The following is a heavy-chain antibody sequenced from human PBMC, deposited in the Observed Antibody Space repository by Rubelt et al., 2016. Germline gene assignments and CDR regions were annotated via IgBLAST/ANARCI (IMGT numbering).Heavy chain of an antibody. CDR1: GFTVSSNY. J-gene: IGHJ4*02. Sequence: GGGLVQPGGSLRLSCAASGFTVSSNYMSWVRQAPGKGLEWVSLIYSGGATYYADSVKGRFTISRDNSENTLYLQMNNLGAEDTAVYHCASTGYSTSWGQGTLVTVSS. V-gene: IGHV3-66*01. CDR2: IYSGGAT. D-gene: IGHD2-2*01. CDR3: ASTGYSTS.